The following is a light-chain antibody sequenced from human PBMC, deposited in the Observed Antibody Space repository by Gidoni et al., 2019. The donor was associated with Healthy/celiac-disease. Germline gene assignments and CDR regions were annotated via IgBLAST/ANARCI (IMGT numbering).Light chain of an antibody. CDR2: KAS. CDR1: QSISSW. Sequence: DIQMTQSPSTLSASVGDSVTITCRASQSISSWLAWYQQKPGKAPKLLIYKASSLESVVPSRCSGSCSGTEFTLTISSLQPDDFATYYCQRYNSYPYTFGQGTKLEIK. J-gene: IGKJ2*01. CDR3: QRYNSYPYT. V-gene: IGKV1-5*03.